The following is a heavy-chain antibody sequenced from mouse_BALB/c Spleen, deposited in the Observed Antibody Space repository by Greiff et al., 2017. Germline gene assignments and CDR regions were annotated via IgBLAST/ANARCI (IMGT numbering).Heavy chain of an antibody. CDR1: GYTFTNYW. D-gene: IGHD1-2*01. CDR2: IYPGGGYT. J-gene: IGHJ4*01. CDR3: ARSWLTTYAMDY. V-gene: IGHV1-63*02. Sequence: QVHVKQSGAELVRPGTSVKISCKASGYTFTNYWLGWVKQRPGHGLEWIGDIYPGGGYTNYNEKFKGKATLTADTSSSTAYMQLSSLTSEDSAVYFCARSWLTTYAMDYWGQGTSVTVSS.